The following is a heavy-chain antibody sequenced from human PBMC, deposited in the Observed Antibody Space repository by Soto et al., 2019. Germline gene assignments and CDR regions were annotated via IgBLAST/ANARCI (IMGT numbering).Heavy chain of an antibody. Sequence: QVQLQESGPGLVKPSETLSLTCTVSGGSISSYYWSWIRQPPGKGLEWIGYIYYSGSTNYNPSLKSRVTISVDTSQNQFSLKLSSVTAADTAVYYCARSDGSYWGQGTLVTVSS. CDR1: GGSISSYY. CDR3: ARSDGSY. V-gene: IGHV4-59*01. J-gene: IGHJ4*02. CDR2: IYYSGST.